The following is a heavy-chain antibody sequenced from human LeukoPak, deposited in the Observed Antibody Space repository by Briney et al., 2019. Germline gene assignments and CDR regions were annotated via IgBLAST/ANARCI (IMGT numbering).Heavy chain of an antibody. V-gene: IGHV3-21*01. D-gene: IGHD6-13*01. CDR1: GFTFSRFE. Sequence: PGGSLRLSCVASGFTFSRFEMNWVRQAPGKGLEWVSSISSSSSYIYYADSVRGRFTISRDNAKNSLYLQMNSLRAEDTAVYYCASLEVVAAAGNSYWGQGTLVTVSS. CDR3: ASLEVVAAAGNSY. CDR2: ISSSSSYI. J-gene: IGHJ4*02.